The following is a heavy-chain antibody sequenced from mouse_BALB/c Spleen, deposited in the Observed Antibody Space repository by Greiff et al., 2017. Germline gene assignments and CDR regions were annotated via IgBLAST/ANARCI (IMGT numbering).Heavy chain of an antibody. CDR2: ISYSGST. D-gene: IGHD1-2*01. CDR3: ARLTTATFFAD. CDR1: GDSITSGY. Sequence: EVKLLESGPSLVKPSQTLSLTCSVTGDSITSGYWTWIRQFPGNKLEYMGYISYSGSTYYHPSLKSRISITRDTSKNQSYLQLNSVTTEDTATYYCARLTTATFFADWGQGTLVTVSA. J-gene: IGHJ3*01. V-gene: IGHV3-8*02.